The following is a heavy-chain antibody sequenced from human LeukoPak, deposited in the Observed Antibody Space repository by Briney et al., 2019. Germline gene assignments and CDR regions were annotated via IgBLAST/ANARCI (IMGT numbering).Heavy chain of an antibody. CDR1: GYTFTGYY. CDR3: ARDEGTYYYDSSGCYYNY. D-gene: IGHD3-22*01. Sequence: ASVKVSCKASGYTFTGYYMHWVRQAPGQGLEWMGWINPNSGGTNYAQKFQGRVTMTRDTSISTAYMELSRLRSDDTAVYYCARDEGTYYYDSSGCYYNYWGQGTLVTVSS. V-gene: IGHV1-2*02. CDR2: INPNSGGT. J-gene: IGHJ4*02.